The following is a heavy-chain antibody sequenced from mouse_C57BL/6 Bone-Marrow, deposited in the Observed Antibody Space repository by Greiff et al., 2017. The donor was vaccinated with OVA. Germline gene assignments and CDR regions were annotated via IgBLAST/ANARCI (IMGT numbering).Heavy chain of an antibody. CDR2: IHPNSGST. V-gene: IGHV1-64*01. Sequence: QVQLQQPGAELVKPGASVKLSCKASGYTFTSYWMHWVKQRPGQGLEWIGMIHPNSGSTNYNEKFKSKATLTVDKSSSTAYMQLSSLTSEDSAVYYCVLHRLYYGYDPYWGQGTLVTVSA. CDR3: VLHRLYYGYDPY. D-gene: IGHD2-2*01. J-gene: IGHJ3*01. CDR1: GYTFTSYW.